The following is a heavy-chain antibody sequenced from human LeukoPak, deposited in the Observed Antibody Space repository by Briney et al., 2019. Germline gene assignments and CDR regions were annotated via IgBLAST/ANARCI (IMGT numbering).Heavy chain of an antibody. V-gene: IGHV1-24*01. Sequence: ASVKVSCKVSGYTLTELSMHWVRQAPGKGLEWMGGFDPEDGETIYAQKFQGRVTMTEDTSTDTAYMELSSLRSEDTAVYYCATDQHYYGSGSYYGRFDPWGQGTLVTVSS. CDR3: ATDQHYYGSGSYYGRFDP. CDR2: FDPEDGET. J-gene: IGHJ5*02. D-gene: IGHD3-10*01. CDR1: GYTLTELS.